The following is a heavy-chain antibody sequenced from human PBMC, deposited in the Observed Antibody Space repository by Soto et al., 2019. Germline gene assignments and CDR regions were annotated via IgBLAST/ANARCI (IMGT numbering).Heavy chain of an antibody. V-gene: IGHV1-69*13. Sequence: SVKVSCKASGGTFSSYAISWVRQAPGQGLEWMGGIIPIFATANYAQKFQGRVTITADESTSTAYMELSSLRSEDTAVYYCARVGRYCTTAVCYTGYPHFDYWGRGTLVTVSS. D-gene: IGHD2-8*01. J-gene: IGHJ4*02. CDR3: ARVGRYCTTAVCYTGYPHFDY. CDR2: IIPIFATA. CDR1: GGTFSSYA.